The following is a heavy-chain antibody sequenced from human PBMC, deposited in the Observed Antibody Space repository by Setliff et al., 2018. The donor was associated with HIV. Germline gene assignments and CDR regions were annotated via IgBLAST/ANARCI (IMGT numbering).Heavy chain of an antibody. CDR1: GYTFSKYG. J-gene: IGHJ4*02. CDR3: ATDPNYYDRSCEYFLGSHPDLHLDY. V-gene: IGHV1-18*01. D-gene: IGHD3-22*01. CDR2: VSPYNDDR. Sequence: ASVKVSCKTSGYTFSKYGISWVRQAPGKGLEWVGWVSPYNDDRNYGQKFQDRVTVTTDTSTSTAYMELRGLRSDDTSVYYRATDPNYYDRSCEYFLGSHPDLHLDYWGQGTLVTVSS.